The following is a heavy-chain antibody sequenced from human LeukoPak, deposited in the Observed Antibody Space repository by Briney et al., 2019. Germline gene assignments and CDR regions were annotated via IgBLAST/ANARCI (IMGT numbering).Heavy chain of an antibody. V-gene: IGHV1-18*01. CDR2: FSAYNGNT. CDR3: ARGAYYYDSSGLNYYYYGMDV. CDR1: GYTFTSYG. D-gene: IGHD3-22*01. Sequence: ASVKVSCKASGYTFTSYGISWVRQAPGQGLEWMGWFSAYNGNTNYAQRLQGRVTMTTDTSTSTAYMELRSLRSDDTAVYYCARGAYYYDSSGLNYYYYGMDVWGQGTTVTVSS. J-gene: IGHJ6*02.